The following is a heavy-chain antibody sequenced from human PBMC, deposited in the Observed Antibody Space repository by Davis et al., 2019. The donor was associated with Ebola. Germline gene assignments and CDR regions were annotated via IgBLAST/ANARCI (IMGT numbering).Heavy chain of an antibody. Sequence: AASVKVSCKASGYTLVSYYAHWVRQAPGQGLEWMGIINPSGGTTTYAQKFQGRVTITRDTSASTAYMELSSLRSEDTAVYYCARDLGQWLVLGAFDIWGQGTMVTVSS. CDR2: INPSGGTT. J-gene: IGHJ3*02. CDR3: ARDLGQWLVLGAFDI. CDR1: GYTLVSYY. D-gene: IGHD6-19*01. V-gene: IGHV1-46*01.